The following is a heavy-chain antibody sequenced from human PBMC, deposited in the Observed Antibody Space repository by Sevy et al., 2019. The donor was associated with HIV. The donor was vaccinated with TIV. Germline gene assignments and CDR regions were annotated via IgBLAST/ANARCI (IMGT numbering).Heavy chain of an antibody. CDR3: ARSYSSSWYILYYFEY. CDR2: IGSSNSYI. V-gene: IGHV3-21*01. D-gene: IGHD6-13*01. CDR1: GLRFNSYA. Sequence: GGSLRLSCAASGLRFNSYAMSWVRQAPGKGLEWVASIGSSNSYIYYADSVKGRFTISRDNAKNSLFLHMNTLRAEDTAVYYCARSYSSSWYILYYFEYWGQGTPVTVSS. J-gene: IGHJ4*02.